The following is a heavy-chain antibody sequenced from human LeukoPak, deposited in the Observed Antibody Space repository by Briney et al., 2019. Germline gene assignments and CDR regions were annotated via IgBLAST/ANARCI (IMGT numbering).Heavy chain of an antibody. CDR3: ARGLYDFSRDHHPFDI. J-gene: IGHJ3*02. D-gene: IGHD3/OR15-3a*01. CDR1: GGSISTYY. CDR2: IYITGST. V-gene: IGHV4-4*07. Sequence: SETLSLTCTVSGGSISTYYWTWIRQPAGKGLEWIGRIYITGSTNYNPSLKSRVTMSVDTSKNQFSLKLNSVTAADTAVYYCARGLYDFSRDHHPFDIWGQGTLVTVSS.